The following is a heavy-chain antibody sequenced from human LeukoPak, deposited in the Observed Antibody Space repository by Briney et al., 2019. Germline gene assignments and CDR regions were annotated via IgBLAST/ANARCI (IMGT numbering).Heavy chain of an antibody. Sequence: GESLKISCKGSGYTFTSCWIGWVRQMPGKGLEWMGIIYPGDSDTRYSPSFQGQVTISADKSISTAYLQWSSLKASNTAMYYCARGPEVGTTFIDYWGQGTLVTVSS. D-gene: IGHD4-11*01. CDR1: GYTFTSCW. CDR2: IYPGDSDT. CDR3: ARGPEVGTTFIDY. V-gene: IGHV5-51*01. J-gene: IGHJ4*02.